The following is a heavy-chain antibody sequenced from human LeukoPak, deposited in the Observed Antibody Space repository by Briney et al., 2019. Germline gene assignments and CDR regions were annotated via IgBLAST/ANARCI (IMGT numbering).Heavy chain of an antibody. J-gene: IGHJ4*02. Sequence: GASVKVSCKASGYSFTNYAFHWVRQAPGQSLEWMGWIHTGNGFTRYSQKFQGRVTIIRDTSASTAYMELSSLGSEDTAVYYCARSEYDLQGSSARWPDYWGQGALVTVSS. CDR2: IHTGNGFT. D-gene: IGHD2/OR15-2a*01. V-gene: IGHV1-3*04. CDR3: ARSEYDLQGSSARWPDY. CDR1: GYSFTNYA.